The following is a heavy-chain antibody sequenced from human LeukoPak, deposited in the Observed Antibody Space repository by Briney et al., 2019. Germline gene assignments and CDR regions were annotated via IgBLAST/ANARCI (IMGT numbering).Heavy chain of an antibody. D-gene: IGHD3-9*01. V-gene: IGHV3-21*01. J-gene: IGHJ4*02. CDR1: GFTFSSYS. Sequence: GGSLRLSCAASGFTFSSYSMNWVRQAPAKGLEGGSSISINSSYIYYADSVKGRFTISRDNAKNSLYLQRNRLRAEDTAVYYCARDDYDILTGYIIDYWGQGTLVSVSS. CDR2: ISINSSYI. CDR3: ARDDYDILTGYIIDY.